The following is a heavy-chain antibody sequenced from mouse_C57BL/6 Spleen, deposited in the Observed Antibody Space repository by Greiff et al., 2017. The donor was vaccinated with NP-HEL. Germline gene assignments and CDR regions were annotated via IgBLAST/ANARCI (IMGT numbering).Heavy chain of an antibody. D-gene: IGHD2-12*01. CDR2: ISSGSSTI. J-gene: IGHJ2*01. CDR1: GFTFSDYG. Sequence: EVQRVESGGGLVKPGGSLKLSCAASGFTFSDYGMHWVRQAPEKGLEWVAYISSGSSTIYYAETVKGRFTISRNNAKNTLILQMTSLRSEDTAMYYCARPVTGYFDYWGQGTTLTVSS. V-gene: IGHV5-17*01. CDR3: ARPVTGYFDY.